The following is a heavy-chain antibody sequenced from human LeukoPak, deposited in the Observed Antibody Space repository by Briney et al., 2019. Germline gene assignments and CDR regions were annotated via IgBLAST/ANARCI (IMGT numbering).Heavy chain of an antibody. CDR3: ARLGGDYFDY. D-gene: IGHD1-26*01. V-gene: IGHV3-21*01. J-gene: IGHJ4*02. Sequence: GGSLRLSCAASGFTFDDYGMSWVRQAPGKGLEWVSSISSSSSYIYYADSVKGRFTISRDNAKNSLYLQMNSLRAEDTAVYYCARLGGDYFDYWGQGTLVTVSS. CDR2: ISSSSSYI. CDR1: GFTFDDYG.